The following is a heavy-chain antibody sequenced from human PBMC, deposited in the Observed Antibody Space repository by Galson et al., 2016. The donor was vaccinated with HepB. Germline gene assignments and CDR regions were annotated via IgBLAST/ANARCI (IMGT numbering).Heavy chain of an antibody. J-gene: IGHJ3*02. D-gene: IGHD2-15*01. Sequence: SLTCTVSGGSITSGNYYWTWIRQHPGKGLEWIGYIYYSGSTYYKPSLKSRVSISVDTSKNQFSLNLSSVTAADTALYYCARSVGLRPVAFDIWGQGTMVTVSS. CDR2: IYYSGST. CDR1: GGSITSGNYY. CDR3: ARSVGLRPVAFDI. V-gene: IGHV4-31*03.